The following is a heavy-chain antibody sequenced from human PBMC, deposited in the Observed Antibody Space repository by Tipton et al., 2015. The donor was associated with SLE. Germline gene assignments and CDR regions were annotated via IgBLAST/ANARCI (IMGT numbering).Heavy chain of an antibody. D-gene: IGHD3-9*01. Sequence: TLSLTCAVSGGSTSPGLFSWDWLLPPAGKGLEWSGHICTSAYTSGRTKYNPSLQNRVTISVDTSQNQFSLKLSSVTAADTAVYYCARDTPRWARLVSDALNIWGQGTMGTVSS. V-gene: IGHV4-61*09. CDR1: GGSTSPGLFS. CDR3: ARDTPRWARLVSDALNI. J-gene: IGHJ3*02. CDR2: ICTSAYTSGRT.